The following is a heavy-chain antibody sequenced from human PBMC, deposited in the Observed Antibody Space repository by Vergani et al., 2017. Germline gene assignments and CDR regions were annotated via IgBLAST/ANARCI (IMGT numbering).Heavy chain of an antibody. CDR2: ISYDGSNK. CDR1: GFTFSSYG. V-gene: IGHV3-30*03. J-gene: IGHJ6*02. D-gene: IGHD4-23*01. Sequence: QVQLVESRGGVVQPGRSLRLSCAASGFTFSSYGMHWVRQAPGKGLEWVAVISYDGSNKYYADSVKGRFTISRDNSKNTLYLQMNSLRAEDTAVYYCASNGGNSGGFYYYGMDVWGQGP. CDR3: ASNGGNSGGFYYYGMDV.